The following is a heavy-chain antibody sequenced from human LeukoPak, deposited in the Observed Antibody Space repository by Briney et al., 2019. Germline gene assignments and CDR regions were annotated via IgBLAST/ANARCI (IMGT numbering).Heavy chain of an antibody. V-gene: IGHV4-59*01. D-gene: IGHD6-19*01. CDR3: ARKIAVAGYFDY. CDR1: GGSISSYY. J-gene: IGHJ4*02. Sequence: SETLSLTCTVSGGSISSYYWSWIRQPPGKGLEWIGYIYYSGSTNYNPSLKSRVTISVDTSKNQLSLKLSSVTAADTAVYYCARKIAVAGYFDYWGQGTLVTVSS. CDR2: IYYSGST.